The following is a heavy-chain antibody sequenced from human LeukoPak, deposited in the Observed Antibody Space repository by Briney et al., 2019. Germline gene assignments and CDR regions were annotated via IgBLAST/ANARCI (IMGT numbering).Heavy chain of an antibody. V-gene: IGHV3-7*01. CDR1: GFTFNHFW. J-gene: IGHJ4*02. CDR3: AREDGYCSGGNCYSYFDS. Sequence: GGSLRLSRAASGFTFNHFWMSWIRQAPGKGLEWVAYIKKTGGETYYVDSVKGRFTITRDNTRNSLFLQMYSLRAEDTAVYFCAREDGYCSGGNCYSYFDSWGQGTLVTVSA. CDR2: IKKTGGET. D-gene: IGHD2-15*01.